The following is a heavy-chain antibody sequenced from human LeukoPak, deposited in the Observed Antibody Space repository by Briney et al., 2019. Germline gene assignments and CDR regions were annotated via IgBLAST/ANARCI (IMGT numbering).Heavy chain of an antibody. V-gene: IGHV3-23*01. CDR3: AKERGGYFYGQFDY. J-gene: IGHJ4*02. CDR1: GFTFSSYA. D-gene: IGHD5-18*01. CDR2: ISGSGGST. Sequence: GGSLRLSCAASGFTFSSYAMSWVRQAPGKGLEWVSGISGSGGSTYYADSVKGRFTISRDNSKDTPYLQMNSLRAEDTAVYYCAKERGGYFYGQFDYWGQGTLVTVSS.